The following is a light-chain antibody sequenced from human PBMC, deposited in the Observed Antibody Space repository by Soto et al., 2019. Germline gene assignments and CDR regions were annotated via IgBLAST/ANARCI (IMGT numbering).Light chain of an antibody. CDR1: SSDIGGYNY. CDR3: SSYTSSNTLI. J-gene: IGLJ2*01. V-gene: IGLV2-14*03. Sequence: ALTQPASVSGSPGQSITISCTGTSSDIGGYNYVSWYQQHPGKAPKLMIYDVTSRPSGVSNRFSGSKSGNTASLTISGLQAEDEADYYCSSYTSSNTLIFGGGTKLTVL. CDR2: DVT.